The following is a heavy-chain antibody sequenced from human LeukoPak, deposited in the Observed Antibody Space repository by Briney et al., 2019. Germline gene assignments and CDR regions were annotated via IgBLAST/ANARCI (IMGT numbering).Heavy chain of an antibody. J-gene: IGHJ5*02. CDR1: GYTFTNYD. Sequence: ASVKVSCKASGYTFTNYDINWVRQATRQGLEWMGWMNPNSGNTGYAQKFQGRVTMTRNTSIGTAYMELSSLRSEDTAVYYCARGLYCSNGVCYIYNWFDPWGQGTLVIVSS. V-gene: IGHV1-8*01. D-gene: IGHD2-8*01. CDR2: MNPNSGNT. CDR3: ARGLYCSNGVCYIYNWFDP.